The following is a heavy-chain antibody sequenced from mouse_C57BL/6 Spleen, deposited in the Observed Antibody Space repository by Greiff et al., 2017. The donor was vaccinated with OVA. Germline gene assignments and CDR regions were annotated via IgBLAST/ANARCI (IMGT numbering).Heavy chain of an antibody. V-gene: IGHV5-12*01. D-gene: IGHD2-4*01. CDR1: GFTFSDYY. CDR2: ISNGGGST. CDR3: ARHDDYDAVYAMDY. J-gene: IGHJ4*01. Sequence: EVMLVESGGGLVQPGGSLKLSCAASGFTFSDYYMYWVRQTPEKRLEWVAYISNGGGSTYYPDTVKGRFTISRDNAKNTLYLQMSRLKSEDTAMYYCARHDDYDAVYAMDYWGQGTSVTVSS.